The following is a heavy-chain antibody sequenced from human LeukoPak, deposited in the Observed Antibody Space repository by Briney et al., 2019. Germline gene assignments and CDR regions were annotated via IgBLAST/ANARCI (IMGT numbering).Heavy chain of an antibody. Sequence: PSETPSLTCTVSGGSISSGSYYWSWIRQPAGKGLEWIGRIYTSGSTNYNPSLKSRVTISVDTSKNQFSLKLSSVTAADTAVYYCARDSGGYCSSTSCYDYWGQGTLVTVSS. D-gene: IGHD2-2*01. CDR3: ARDSGGYCSSTSCYDY. J-gene: IGHJ4*02. CDR1: GGSISSGSYY. V-gene: IGHV4-61*02. CDR2: IYTSGST.